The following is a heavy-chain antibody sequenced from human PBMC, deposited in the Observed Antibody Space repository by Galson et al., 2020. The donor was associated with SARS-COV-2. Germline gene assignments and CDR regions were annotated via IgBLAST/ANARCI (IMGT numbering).Heavy chain of an antibody. Sequence: GGSLRLSCAASGFTFSSYAMSWVRQAPGKGLEWVSAISGSGGSTYYADSVKGRFTISRDNSKNTLYLQMNSLRAEDTAVYYCAKGGIDITIFVVVIMYFDLWGRGTLVTVSS. J-gene: IGHJ2*01. CDR2: ISGSGGST. V-gene: IGHV3-23*01. CDR3: AKGGIDITIFVVVIMYFDL. CDR1: GFTFSSYA. D-gene: IGHD3-3*01.